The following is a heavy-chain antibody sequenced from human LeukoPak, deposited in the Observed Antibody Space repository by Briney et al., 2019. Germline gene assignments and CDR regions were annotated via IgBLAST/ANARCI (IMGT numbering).Heavy chain of an antibody. V-gene: IGHV1-69*05. J-gene: IGHJ4*02. Sequence: SVKVSCKASGGTFTIYAISWVRQARGPGKEWMVRIIPNLGAATNAKTSHDRVTITTEATRSAASMKLSTLRCENAASYYCSRGTLNRLIDGWEQETLVTVHS. CDR2: IIPNLGAA. D-gene: IGHD2/OR15-2a*01. CDR1: GGTFTIYA. CDR3: SRGTLNRLIDG.